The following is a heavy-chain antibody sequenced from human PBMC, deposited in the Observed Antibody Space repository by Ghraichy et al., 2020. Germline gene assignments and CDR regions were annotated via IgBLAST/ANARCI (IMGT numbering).Heavy chain of an antibody. CDR3: ARGDNDYVWGSYSDGMDV. CDR2: MNPNSGNT. J-gene: IGHJ6*02. Sequence: ASVKVSCKASGYTFTSYDINWVRQATGQGLEWMGWMNPNSGNTGYAQKFQGRVTMTRNTSISTAYMELSSLRSEDTAVYYCARGDNDYVWGSYSDGMDVWGQGTTVTVSS. D-gene: IGHD3-16*01. CDR1: GYTFTSYD. V-gene: IGHV1-8*01.